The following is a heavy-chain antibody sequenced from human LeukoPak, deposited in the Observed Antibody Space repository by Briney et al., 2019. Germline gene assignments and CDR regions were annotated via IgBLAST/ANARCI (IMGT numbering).Heavy chain of an antibody. CDR2: MNPYSGNT. V-gene: IGHV1-8*03. J-gene: IGHJ6*03. Sequence: ASVKVSCKASGYTFTNYDIHWVRQATGQGLEWMGWMNPYSGNTGYAQNFQGRITITRNTSISTAYMELSSLRSEDTAVYYCARALFSRAFFYYYYMDVWGKGTTVTISS. CDR3: ARALFSRAFFYYYYMDV. CDR1: GYTFTNYD. D-gene: IGHD3-3*02.